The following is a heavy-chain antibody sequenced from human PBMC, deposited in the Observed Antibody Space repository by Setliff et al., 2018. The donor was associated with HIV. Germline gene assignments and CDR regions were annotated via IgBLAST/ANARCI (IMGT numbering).Heavy chain of an antibody. Sequence: SETLSLTCTVSGGSTSSYYWSWIRQPPGKGLEWIGYIYTSGSTNYNPPLQSRVTISVDTSKNQFSLKLSSVTAADTAVYYCARHSGVASPNWFDPWGQGTLVTVSS. CDR3: ARHSGVASPNWFDP. CDR2: IYTSGST. J-gene: IGHJ5*02. V-gene: IGHV4-4*09. D-gene: IGHD3-10*01. CDR1: GGSTSSYY.